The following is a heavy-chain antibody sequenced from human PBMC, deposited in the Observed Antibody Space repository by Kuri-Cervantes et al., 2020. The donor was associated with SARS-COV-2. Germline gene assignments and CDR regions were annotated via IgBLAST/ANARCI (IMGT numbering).Heavy chain of an antibody. V-gene: IGHV1-8*02. CDR2: MNPNSGNT. CDR1: GYAFTSYD. J-gene: IGHJ4*02. D-gene: IGHD6-13*01. Sequence: ASVKVSCKASGYAFTSYDINWVRQATGQGLEWMGWMNPNSGNTGYAQKFQGRVTMTRNTSISTAYMELSSLRSEDTAVYYCATESSSWYGGSFDYWGQGTLVTVSS. CDR3: ATESSSWYGGSFDY.